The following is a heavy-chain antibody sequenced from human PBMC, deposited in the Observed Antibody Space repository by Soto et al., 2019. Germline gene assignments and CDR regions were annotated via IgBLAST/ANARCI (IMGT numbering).Heavy chain of an antibody. CDR1: GYNFTSYA. Sequence: QVQLVQSGSELKKPGASAKVSCKASGYNFTSYAMNWVRQPPGQGLEWMGWINTNTGNQTYAQGFTGRFVFYLDSTVSTAYLQICSLKAEDPAVDYCARDSSGYDLDYWGQGTLVTVFS. D-gene: IGHD5-12*01. J-gene: IGHJ4*02. V-gene: IGHV7-4-1*01. CDR2: INTNTGNQ. CDR3: ARDSSGYDLDY.